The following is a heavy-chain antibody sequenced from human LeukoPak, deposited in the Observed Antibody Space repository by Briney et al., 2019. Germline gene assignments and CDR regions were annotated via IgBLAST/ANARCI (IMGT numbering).Heavy chain of an antibody. CDR3: ARDSNDNYYVY. J-gene: IGHJ4*02. V-gene: IGHV3-9*01. CDR1: GFTFDDYA. CDR2: ISWNSGSI. D-gene: IGHD2-8*01. Sequence: PGRSLRLSCAASGFTFDDYAMHWVRRAPGKGLEWVSGISWNSGSIGYADSVKGRFTISRDNAKNSLYLQMTNLRAEDTAVYYCARDSNDNYYVYWGQGTLVTVSS.